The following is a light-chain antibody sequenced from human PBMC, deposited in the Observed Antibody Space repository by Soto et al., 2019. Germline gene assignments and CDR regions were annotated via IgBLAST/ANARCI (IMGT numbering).Light chain of an antibody. J-gene: IGKJ2*01. CDR2: GAS. CDR3: QQYKVYPYT. V-gene: IGKV3-20*01. CDR1: QSVSSSY. Sequence: EIVLTQSPGTLSLSPGERVTLSCRASQSVSSSYLAWYQQKPGQAPRLLIYGASSRATGIPDRFSGSGSGTDFTLTISSLRPDDFATFYCQQYKVYPYTFGQGTRLDIQ.